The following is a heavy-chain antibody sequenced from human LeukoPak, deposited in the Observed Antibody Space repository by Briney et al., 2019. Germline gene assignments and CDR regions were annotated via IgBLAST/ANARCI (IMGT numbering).Heavy chain of an antibody. Sequence: SETLSLTCTVSGGSISSYYWSWIRQPAGKGLEWIGRIYTSGSTNYNPSLKSRVTMSVDTSKNQFSLKLSSVTAADTAVYYCVRELPYDYVWGSYRLDYWYFDLWGRGTLVTVSS. V-gene: IGHV4-4*07. CDR2: IYTSGST. D-gene: IGHD3-16*02. CDR3: VRELPYDYVWGSYRLDYWYFDL. CDR1: GGSISSYY. J-gene: IGHJ2*01.